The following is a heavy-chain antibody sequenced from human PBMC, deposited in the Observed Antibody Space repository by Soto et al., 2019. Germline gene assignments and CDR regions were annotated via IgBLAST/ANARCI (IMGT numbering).Heavy chain of an antibody. V-gene: IGHV3-66*01. CDR3: ARVAARPAFGTFDI. J-gene: IGHJ3*02. D-gene: IGHD6-6*01. CDR1: GFTVSSNY. Sequence: GGSLRLSCAASGFTVSSNYMSWVRQAPGKGLEWVSVIYSGGSTYYADSVKGRFTISRDNSKNTLYLQMNSLRAEDTAVYYCARVAARPAFGTFDIWGQGTMVTVSS. CDR2: IYSGGST.